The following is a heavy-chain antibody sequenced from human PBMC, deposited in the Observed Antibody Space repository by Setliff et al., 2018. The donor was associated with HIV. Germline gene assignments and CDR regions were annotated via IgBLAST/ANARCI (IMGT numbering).Heavy chain of an antibody. J-gene: IGHJ5*02. Sequence: ASVKVSCKASGYSFINYGISWVRQAPGQGPEWVGWISPYTGNTDYAPRLLGRVTLTIDTSTSTAYLELRSLTSDDTAVYYCARARLQGIVTAVGPRDNCLDPWGQGTRVTVSS. D-gene: IGHD1-26*01. CDR3: ARARLQGIVTAVGPRDNCLDP. CDR1: GYSFINYG. V-gene: IGHV1-18*01. CDR2: ISPYTGNT.